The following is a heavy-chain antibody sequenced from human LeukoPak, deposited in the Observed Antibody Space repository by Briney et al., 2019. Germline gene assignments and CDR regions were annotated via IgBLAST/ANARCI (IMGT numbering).Heavy chain of an antibody. J-gene: IGHJ4*02. V-gene: IGHV4-59*01. D-gene: IGHD5-12*01. Sequence: SETLSLTCTVSGGSISSCYWSWIRQPPGKGLEWIGYIYYSGSTNYNPSLKSRVTISVDTSKNQFSLKLSSVTAADTAVYYCARVWRGYSGYDSPLDYWGQGTLVTVSS. CDR3: ARVWRGYSGYDSPLDY. CDR1: GGSISSCY. CDR2: IYYSGST.